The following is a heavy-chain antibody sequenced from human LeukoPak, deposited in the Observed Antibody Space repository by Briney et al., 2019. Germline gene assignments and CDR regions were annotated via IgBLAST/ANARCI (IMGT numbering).Heavy chain of an antibody. D-gene: IGHD3-10*01. CDR1: GFTFSNYA. CDR2: ISYDGNNK. J-gene: IGHJ4*02. V-gene: IGHV3-30*04. Sequence: PGGSLRLSCAASGFTFSNYAMHWVRQAPGKGLEWVAVISYDGNNKYYADSVKGRFTISRDNSKNTLYLQMNSLRAEDTAVYYCAKDDYYGSGSYYTPPFDYWGQGTLVTVSS. CDR3: AKDDYYGSGSYYTPPFDY.